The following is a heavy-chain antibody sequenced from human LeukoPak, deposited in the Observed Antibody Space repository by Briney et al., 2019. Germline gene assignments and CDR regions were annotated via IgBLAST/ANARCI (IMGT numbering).Heavy chain of an antibody. D-gene: IGHD5-18*01. Sequence: PSETLSLTCAVYGGSFSGYYWSWIRQPPGKGLEWIGEINHSGSTNYNPSLKSRVTISVDTSKNQFSLKLNSVTAADTAVYYCARGGKKTAMVTSWGQGTLVTVPS. J-gene: IGHJ4*02. CDR1: GGSFSGYY. V-gene: IGHV4-34*01. CDR2: INHSGST. CDR3: ARGGKKTAMVTS.